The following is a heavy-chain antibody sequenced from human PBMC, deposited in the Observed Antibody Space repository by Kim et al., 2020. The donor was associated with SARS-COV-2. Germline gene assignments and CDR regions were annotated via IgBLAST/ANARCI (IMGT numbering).Heavy chain of an antibody. J-gene: IGHJ6*02. Sequence: GESLKISCKGSGYSFTSYLISWVRQMPGKGLEWMGRIDPSDSYTNYSPSFQGHVTISADKSISTAYLQWSSLKASDTAMYYCARHSEGSSWYEVIPNNWGYYYYGMDVWGQGTTVTVSS. D-gene: IGHD6-13*01. CDR1: GYSFTSYL. CDR3: ARHSEGSSWYEVIPNNWGYYYYGMDV. CDR2: IDPSDSYT. V-gene: IGHV5-10-1*01.